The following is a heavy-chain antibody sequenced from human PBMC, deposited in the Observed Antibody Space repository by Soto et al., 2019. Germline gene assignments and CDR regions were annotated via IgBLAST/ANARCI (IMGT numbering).Heavy chain of an antibody. J-gene: IGHJ5*02. Sequence: QVQLQESGPGLVKPSQTLSLTCTVSGGSVSRVGYYWSWIRQHPGKGLEWIGYIHYSGSPYYNPSLKRRVTISVDMSKNTFSLKLSSVTAADTAVYYCAREAKHCSSTTCYHNWFDPWGQGTLVTVSS. CDR3: AREAKHCSSTTCYHNWFDP. V-gene: IGHV4-31*03. D-gene: IGHD2-2*01. CDR2: IHYSGSP. CDR1: GGSVSRVGYY.